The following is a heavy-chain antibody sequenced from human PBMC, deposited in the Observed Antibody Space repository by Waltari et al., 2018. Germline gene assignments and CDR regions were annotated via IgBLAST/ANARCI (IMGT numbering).Heavy chain of an antibody. J-gene: IGHJ4*02. V-gene: IGHV4-34*01. D-gene: IGHD2-2*01. Sequence: QVQLQQWGAGLLKPSETLSLTCAVYGGSFSGYYWSWIRQPPGEGLEWIGEINHTGKTVDNPSLKSRLAISVDTSKNQFSLKLTSVTAADTAVYYCARRDTVVEPVASYPLGHWGQGTLVTVSS. CDR2: INHTGKT. CDR1: GGSFSGYY. CDR3: ARRDTVVEPVASYPLGH.